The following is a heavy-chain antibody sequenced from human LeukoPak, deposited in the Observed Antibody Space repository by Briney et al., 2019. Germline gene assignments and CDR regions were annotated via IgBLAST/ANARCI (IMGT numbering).Heavy chain of an antibody. CDR1: GYTFTSYG. V-gene: IGHV1-18*01. CDR2: ISAYNGNT. Sequence: ASVKVSCKASGYTFTSYGISWVRQAPGQGLEWMGWISAYNGNTNYAQKLQGRVTMTTDTSTSTAYMELRSLRSDDTAVYYCARDLVRIFGVPNGFDYWGQGTLVTVSS. CDR3: ARDLVRIFGVPNGFDY. D-gene: IGHD3-3*01. J-gene: IGHJ4*02.